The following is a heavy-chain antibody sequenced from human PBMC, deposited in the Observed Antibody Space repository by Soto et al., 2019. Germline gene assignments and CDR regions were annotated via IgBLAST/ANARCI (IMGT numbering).Heavy chain of an antibody. V-gene: IGHV4-31*03. J-gene: IGHJ4*02. CDR1: GGSISSGGYY. Sequence: QVQLQESGPGLVKPSQTLSLTCTVSGGSISSGGYYWSWIRQHPGKGLEWIGYIYYSGSTYYNPSLKSRVTISVDTSKNQFSLKLSSVTAADTAVYYCARSGRFPSGRSPLFDYWGQGTLVTVSS. CDR3: ARSGRFPSGRSPLFDY. CDR2: IYYSGST. D-gene: IGHD3-3*01.